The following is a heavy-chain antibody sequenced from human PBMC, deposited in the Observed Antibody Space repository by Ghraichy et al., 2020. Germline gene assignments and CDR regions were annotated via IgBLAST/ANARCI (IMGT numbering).Heavy chain of an antibody. V-gene: IGHV2-26*01. CDR1: GFSLSNARMG. D-gene: IGHD3-16*01. CDR2: IFSNDEK. CDR3: ARIYKDDYVWGSDYGLDV. J-gene: IGHJ6*02. Sequence: SGPTLVKPTETLTLTCTVSGFSLSNARMGVSWIRQPPGKALEWLAHIFSNDEKSYNTSLRSRLTISKDTSKSQVVLTMTNMDPVDTATYYCARIYKDDYVWGSDYGLDVWGQGTTVTVSS.